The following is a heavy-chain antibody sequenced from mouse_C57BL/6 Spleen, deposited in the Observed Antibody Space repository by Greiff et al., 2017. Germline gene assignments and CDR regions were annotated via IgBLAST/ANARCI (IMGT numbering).Heavy chain of an antibody. V-gene: IGHV1-64*01. CDR1: GYTFTSYW. J-gene: IGHJ3*02. Sequence: QVQLQQPGAELVKPGASVKLSCKASGYTFTSYWMHWVKQRPGQGLEWIGMIHPNSGSTNYNEKFKSKATLTVDKSSSTAYMQLSSLTSEDSAVYYCARELRLEVLAGWGQGTLVTVSA. D-gene: IGHD3-2*02. CDR2: IHPNSGST. CDR3: ARELRLEVLAG.